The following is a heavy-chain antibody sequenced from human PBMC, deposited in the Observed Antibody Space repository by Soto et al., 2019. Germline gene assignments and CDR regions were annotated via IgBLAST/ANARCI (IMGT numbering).Heavy chain of an antibody. CDR1: GGSISSGGYY. V-gene: IGHV4-31*03. CDR3: ARGAPYYYGSGSYLGEEPRQPVRQYYFDY. CDR2: IYYSGST. Sequence: QVQLQESGPGLVKPSQTLSLTCPVSGGSISSGGYYWSWIRQHPGKGLEWIGYIYYSGSTYYNPSLKSRVTISVDTSKNQFSLKLSSVTAADTAVYYCARGAPYYYGSGSYLGEEPRQPVRQYYFDYWGQGTLVTVSS. J-gene: IGHJ4*02. D-gene: IGHD3-10*01.